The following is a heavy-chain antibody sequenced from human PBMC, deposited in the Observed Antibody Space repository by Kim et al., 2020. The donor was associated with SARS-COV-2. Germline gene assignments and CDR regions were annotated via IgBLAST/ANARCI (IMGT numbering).Heavy chain of an antibody. D-gene: IGHD3-3*01. V-gene: IGHV1-69*13. CDR1: GCTFTSYS. Sequence: SVKVSCKASGCTFTSYSISWVRQAPGQGLEWMGGIIPIFGTANYAQKFQGRVTITGDESTSTAYMELSSLRSEDTAVYYCARERIVTSFGVTYGMGVGGQGTTVSVS. J-gene: IGHJ6*02. CDR3: ARERIVTSFGVTYGMGV. CDR2: IIPIFGTA.